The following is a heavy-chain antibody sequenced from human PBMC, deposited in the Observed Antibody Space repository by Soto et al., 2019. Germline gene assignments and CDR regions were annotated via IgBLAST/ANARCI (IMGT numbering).Heavy chain of an antibody. J-gene: IGHJ4*02. D-gene: IGHD3-10*01. Sequence: PSETLSLTCTVSSASISSSSYTWGWIRQPPGKGLEWIGSIYYSGSTYYNPSLKSRVTISVDTSKNQFSLKLSSVTAADTAVYYCARHTVVRGVIIWDFDYWGQGTLVTVSS. CDR3: ARHTVVRGVIIWDFDY. CDR1: SASISSSSYT. V-gene: IGHV4-39*01. CDR2: IYYSGST.